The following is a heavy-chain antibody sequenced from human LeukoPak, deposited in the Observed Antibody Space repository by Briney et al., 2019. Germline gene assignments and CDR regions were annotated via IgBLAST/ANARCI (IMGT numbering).Heavy chain of an antibody. D-gene: IGHD2-2*01. Sequence: PGGSLRLSCAASGFTFSSYWMSWVRQAPGKGLEWVANIKQDGSEKYYVDSVKGRFTISRDNAKNSLYLQMNSLRAEDTAVYYCASDSSTSYGQGDFDYWGQGTLVTVSS. V-gene: IGHV3-7*01. CDR2: IKQDGSEK. CDR3: ASDSSTSYGQGDFDY. J-gene: IGHJ4*02. CDR1: GFTFSSYW.